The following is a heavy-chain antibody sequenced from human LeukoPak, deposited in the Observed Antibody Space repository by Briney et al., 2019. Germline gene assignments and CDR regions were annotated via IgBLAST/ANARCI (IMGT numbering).Heavy chain of an antibody. J-gene: IGHJ4*02. CDR2: IGTAGDP. CDR1: GFTFSSYD. Sequence: GGSLRLSCAASGFTFSSYDMHWVRQATGKGLEWVSAIGTAGDPYYPGSVKGRFTISRENAKNSLYLQMNGLRAGDTAVYYCARGAPSTVLRYFDWPLDYWGQGTLVTVSS. CDR3: ARGAPSTVLRYFDWPLDY. D-gene: IGHD3-9*01. V-gene: IGHV3-13*05.